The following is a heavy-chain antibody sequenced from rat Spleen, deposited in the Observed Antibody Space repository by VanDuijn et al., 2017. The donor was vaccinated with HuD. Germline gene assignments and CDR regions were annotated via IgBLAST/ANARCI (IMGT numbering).Heavy chain of an antibody. J-gene: IGHJ1*01. CDR3: ARVIYYYVSGGWYFDF. Sequence: EVQLVESGGGLVQPGRSLKLSCAASGFTFSDYNMAWVRQSPKKGLEWVATIIYDGTRTFYRDSVKGRFTVSRHNAKSTLYMQMDSLRTEDTATYYCARVIYYYVSGGWYFDFWGPGTMVTVSS. CDR2: IIYDGTRT. D-gene: IGHD1-12*01. CDR1: GFTFSDYN. V-gene: IGHV5S10*01.